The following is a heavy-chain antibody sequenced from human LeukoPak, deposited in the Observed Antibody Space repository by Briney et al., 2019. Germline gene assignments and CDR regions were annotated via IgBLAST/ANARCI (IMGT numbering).Heavy chain of an antibody. CDR1: GGTFSSYA. J-gene: IGHJ3*02. CDR3: ARDLIRYFDWLLVAFDI. D-gene: IGHD3-9*01. Sequence: GSSVKVSCRASGGTFSSYAISWVRQAPGQGLEWMGRIIPILGIANYAQKFQGRVTITADKSTSTAYMELSSLRSEDTAVYYCARDLIRYFDWLLVAFDIWGQGTMVTVSS. V-gene: IGHV1-69*04. CDR2: IIPILGIA.